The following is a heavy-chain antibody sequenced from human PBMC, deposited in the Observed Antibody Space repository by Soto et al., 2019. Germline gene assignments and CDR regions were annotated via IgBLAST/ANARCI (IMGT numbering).Heavy chain of an antibody. V-gene: IGHV4-59*08. CDR3: ARSDYSDYPVT. CDR1: GGSISSYY. J-gene: IGHJ5*02. CDR2: IYNSGST. D-gene: IGHD4-17*01. Sequence: SETLSLTCTVSGGSISSYYWNWIRQPPGKGLEWIGYIYNSGSTNYNPSLKSRVTISVDTSKNQFFLKLRSVTAADTAVYYCARSDYSDYPVTWGQGTLVTVSS.